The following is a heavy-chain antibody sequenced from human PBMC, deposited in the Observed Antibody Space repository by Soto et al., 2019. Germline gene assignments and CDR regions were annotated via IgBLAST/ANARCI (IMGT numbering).Heavy chain of an antibody. CDR1: GGSISSFY. Sequence: SETLSLTCTVSGGSISSFYWTWIRQPPGKGLEWIGYIYYSGSTNYNPSLKSRVTMSVDTSRNQFSLKLSSVTAADTGVYYCARGQRYYDSNGYSYGLDYWGQGTLVTVSS. V-gene: IGHV4-59*01. CDR3: ARGQRYYDSNGYSYGLDY. J-gene: IGHJ4*02. D-gene: IGHD3-22*01. CDR2: IYYSGST.